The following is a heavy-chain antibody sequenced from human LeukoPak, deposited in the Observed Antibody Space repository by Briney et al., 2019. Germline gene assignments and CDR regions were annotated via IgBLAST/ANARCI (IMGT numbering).Heavy chain of an antibody. D-gene: IGHD1-26*01. CDR3: ARDPRYSGSYYLAFDI. J-gene: IGHJ3*02. CDR2: ISAYNGNT. V-gene: IGHV1-18*04. CDR1: GYTFTGYY. Sequence: GASVKVSCKASGYTFTGYYMHWVRQAPGQGLEWMGWISAYNGNTNYAQKLQGRVTMTTDTSTSTAYMELRSLRSDDTAVYYCARDPRYSGSYYLAFDIWGQGTMVTVSS.